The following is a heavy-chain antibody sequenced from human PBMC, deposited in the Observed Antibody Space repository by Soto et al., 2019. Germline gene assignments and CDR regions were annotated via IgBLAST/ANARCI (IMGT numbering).Heavy chain of an antibody. Sequence: GSLRLSCAASGFTFSSYAFHWVRQAPGKTLEYVSAISTDGGTYYADSVKGRFTISRDNSKNTLYLEMGSLRAEDMAVYYCAARHCSSNRCFHFDYWGQGTLVTVSS. CDR1: GFTFSSYA. V-gene: IGHV3-64*02. CDR2: ISTDGGT. CDR3: AARHCSSNRCFHFDY. J-gene: IGHJ4*02. D-gene: IGHD2-2*01.